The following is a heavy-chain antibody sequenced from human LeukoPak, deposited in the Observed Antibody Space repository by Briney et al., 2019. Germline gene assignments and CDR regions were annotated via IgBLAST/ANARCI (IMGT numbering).Heavy chain of an antibody. CDR3: ARRGGSSLAAYFQH. J-gene: IGHJ1*01. CDR1: GGSISSYY. Sequence: SETLSLTCTVSGGSISSYYWSWIRQPPGMGLEWIGYIYNSGSTNYNPPLKSRVTISVDTSKIQFSLQLSSVTAADTAVYYCARRGGSSLAAYFQHWGQGTLVTVSS. D-gene: IGHD6-6*01. CDR2: IYNSGST. V-gene: IGHV4-59*08.